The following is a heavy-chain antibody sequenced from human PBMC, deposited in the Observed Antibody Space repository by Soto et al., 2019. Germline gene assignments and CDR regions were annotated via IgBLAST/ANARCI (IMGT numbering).Heavy chain of an antibody. J-gene: IGHJ4*02. D-gene: IGHD3-22*01. Sequence: QVQLVESGGGVVQPGRSLRLSCAASGFTFSSYGMHWVRQAPGKGLEWVAVISYDGSNKYYADSVKGRFTISRDNSKNTLYLQMNSLRAEDTAVYYCAKDYYDSSGLDFDYWGQGTLVTVSS. CDR3: AKDYYDSSGLDFDY. CDR1: GFTFSSYG. V-gene: IGHV3-30*18. CDR2: ISYDGSNK.